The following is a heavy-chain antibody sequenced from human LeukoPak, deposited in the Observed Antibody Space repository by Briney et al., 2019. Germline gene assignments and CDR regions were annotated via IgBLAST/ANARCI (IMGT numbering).Heavy chain of an antibody. CDR2: ISYDGSNK. J-gene: IGHJ4*02. D-gene: IGHD1-26*01. CDR1: GFTFSSYA. V-gene: IGHV3-30-3*01. Sequence: GRSLRLSCAASGFTFSSYAMHWVRQVPGKGLEWVAVISYDGSNKYYADSVKGRFTISRDNSKNTLYLQMNSLRAEDTAVYYCARQKVGAADRLDYWGQGTLVTVSS. CDR3: ARQKVGAADRLDY.